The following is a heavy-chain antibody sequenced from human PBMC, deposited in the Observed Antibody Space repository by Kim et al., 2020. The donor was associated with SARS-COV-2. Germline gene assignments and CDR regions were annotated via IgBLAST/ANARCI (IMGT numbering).Heavy chain of an antibody. Sequence: SETLSLTCTVSGGSISSSSYYWGWIRQPPGKGLEWIGSIYYSGSTYYNPSLKSRVTISVDTSKNQFSLKLSSVTAADTAVYYCARDANVYGMDVWGQGTT. CDR1: GGSISSSSYY. V-gene: IGHV4-39*07. CDR2: IYYSGST. J-gene: IGHJ6*02. CDR3: ARDANVYGMDV.